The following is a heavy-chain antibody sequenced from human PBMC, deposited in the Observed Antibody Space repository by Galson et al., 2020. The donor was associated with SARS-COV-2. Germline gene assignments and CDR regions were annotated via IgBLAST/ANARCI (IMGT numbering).Heavy chain of an antibody. CDR1: GFTFSSYG. CDR3: AKGTFGLVVVAATLEIRGMDV. V-gene: IGHV3-30*18. CDR2: ISYDGSNK. Sequence: QLGESLKISCAASGFTFSSYGMHWVRQAPGKGLEWVAVISYDGSNKYYADSVKGRFTISRDNSKNTLYLQMNSLREEDTAGYYCAKGTFGLVVVAATLEIRGMDVWGQGTTVTVSS. J-gene: IGHJ6*02. D-gene: IGHD2-15*01.